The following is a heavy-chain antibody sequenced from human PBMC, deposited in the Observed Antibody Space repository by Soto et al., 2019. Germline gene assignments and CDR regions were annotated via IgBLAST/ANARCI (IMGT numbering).Heavy chain of an antibody. Sequence: PGGSLRLSCAASGVTFCSYGMHWVRQAPGKGLEWAAVISHDGSNTSYVDSVKGRFTISRDNSKNTLYLQMNSLRAEDTAVYYWAKDRLYDSRGPDYWGQGTLVSVS. CDR2: ISHDGSNT. D-gene: IGHD3-22*01. CDR3: AKDRLYDSRGPDY. J-gene: IGHJ4*02. CDR1: GVTFCSYG. V-gene: IGHV3-30*18.